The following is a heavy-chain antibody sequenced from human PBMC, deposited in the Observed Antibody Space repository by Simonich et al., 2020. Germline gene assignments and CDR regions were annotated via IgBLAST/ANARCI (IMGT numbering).Heavy chain of an antibody. CDR3: ARHAGFAFDI. V-gene: IGHV4-39*01. CDR2: IYYSGST. Sequence: QLQLQESGPGLVKPSETLSLTCTVSGGSISSSSYYWGWLRQPPGKGLGWIGRIYYSGSTSYNPSLKSRVTISVDTSKNQFSLKLSSVTAADTAVYYCARHAGFAFDIWGQGTMVTVSS. CDR1: GGSISSSSYY. D-gene: IGHD6-13*01. J-gene: IGHJ3*02.